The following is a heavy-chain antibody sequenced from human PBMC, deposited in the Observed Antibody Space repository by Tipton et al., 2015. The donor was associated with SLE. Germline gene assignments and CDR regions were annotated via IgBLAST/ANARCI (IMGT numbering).Heavy chain of an antibody. Sequence: TLSLTCAVYGGSFSGYYWSWIRQTPGKGLEWIGEINHSGSTNYNPSLKSRVTISVDMSKNQFSLKLGSVTAADTAMYYCARGMVTWRGAIIGVDVWGPGTTVNVSS. CDR2: INHSGST. J-gene: IGHJ6*02. V-gene: IGHV4-34*01. D-gene: IGHD2-21*02. CDR1: GGSFSGYY. CDR3: ARGMVTWRGAIIGVDV.